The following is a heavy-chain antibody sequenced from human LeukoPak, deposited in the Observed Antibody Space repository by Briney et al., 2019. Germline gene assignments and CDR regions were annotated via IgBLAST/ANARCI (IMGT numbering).Heavy chain of an antibody. CDR3: ARTPYGSGSYYNSVIWFDP. CDR1: GGSFSGYY. J-gene: IGHJ5*02. D-gene: IGHD3-10*01. Sequence: SETLSLTCAVYGGSFSGYYWSWIRQPPGKGLEWIGEINHSGSTNYNPSLKSRVTISIDTSKNQFSLKLSSVTAADTAVYYCARTPYGSGSYYNSVIWFDPWGQGTLATVSS. CDR2: INHSGST. V-gene: IGHV4-34*01.